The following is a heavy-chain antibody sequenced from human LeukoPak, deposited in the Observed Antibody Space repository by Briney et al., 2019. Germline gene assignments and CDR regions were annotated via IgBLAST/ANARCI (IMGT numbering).Heavy chain of an antibody. CDR1: GFTFSSYS. Sequence: GGSLRPSCAASGFTFSSYSMNWVRQAPGKGLEWVSSISSSSSYIYYADSVKGRFTISRDNAKNSLYLQMNSLRAEDTAVYYCARMGPPRRYCSGGSCSYYYYGMDVWGQGTTVTVS. V-gene: IGHV3-21*01. CDR2: ISSSSSYI. D-gene: IGHD2-15*01. CDR3: ARMGPPRRYCSGGSCSYYYYGMDV. J-gene: IGHJ6*02.